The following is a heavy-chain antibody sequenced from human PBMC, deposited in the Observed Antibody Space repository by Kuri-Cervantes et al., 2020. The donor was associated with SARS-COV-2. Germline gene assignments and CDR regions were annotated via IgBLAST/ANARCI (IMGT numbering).Heavy chain of an antibody. CDR2: IKQDGSEK. J-gene: IGHJ4*02. D-gene: IGHD2-15*01. Sequence: GGSLRLSCAASGFTFSSYWMSWVRQAPGKGLEWVANIKQDGSEKYYVDSVKGRLTISRDNAKNSLYLQMNSLRAEDTAVYYCAREAFGYCSGGSCYSHYWGQGTLVTVSS. CDR1: GFTFSSYW. CDR3: AREAFGYCSGGSCYSHY. V-gene: IGHV3-7*01.